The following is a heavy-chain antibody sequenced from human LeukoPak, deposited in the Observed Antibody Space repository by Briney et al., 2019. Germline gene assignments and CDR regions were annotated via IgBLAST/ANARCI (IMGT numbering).Heavy chain of an antibody. D-gene: IGHD2-15*01. V-gene: IGHV4-4*09. J-gene: IGHJ1*01. CDR3: AGRGHRYSRD. CDR2: IYDNGVT. Sequence: SETLSLICNVSGDSVSSGYWTWIRQSPAKGLEWIGFIYDNGVTDYNPSFKSRLIISLDTSKNQFSLNLRSVSAADSAIYYCAGRGHRYSRDWGQGILVTVSS. CDR1: GDSVSSGY.